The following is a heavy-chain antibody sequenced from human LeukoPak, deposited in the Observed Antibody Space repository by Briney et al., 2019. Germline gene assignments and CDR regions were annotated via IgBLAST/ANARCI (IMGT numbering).Heavy chain of an antibody. D-gene: IGHD6-6*01. CDR3: ARDSLEYSSSEFDY. CDR2: ISYDGSNK. CDR1: GFTFSSYA. V-gene: IGHV3-30*04. J-gene: IGHJ4*02. Sequence: GGSLRLSCAASGFTFSSYAMHWVRQAPGKGLEWVAVISYDGSNKYYADSVKGRFTISRDNSKNTLYLQMNSLRAEDTAVYYCARDSLEYSSSEFDYWGQGTLVTVSS.